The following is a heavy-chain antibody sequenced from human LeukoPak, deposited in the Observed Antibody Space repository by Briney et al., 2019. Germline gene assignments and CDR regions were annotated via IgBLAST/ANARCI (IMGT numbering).Heavy chain of an antibody. CDR2: ISWNSGSI. J-gene: IGHJ3*02. CDR1: GFIFSNYW. D-gene: IGHD4-17*01. Sequence: PGGSLRLSCAASGFIFSNYWMSWVRQAPGKGLEWVSGISWNSGSIGYADSVKGRFTISRDNAKNSLYLQMNSLRAEDTALYYCAKDTRDYGDFDDAFDIWGQGTMVTVSS. CDR3: AKDTRDYGDFDDAFDI. V-gene: IGHV3-9*01.